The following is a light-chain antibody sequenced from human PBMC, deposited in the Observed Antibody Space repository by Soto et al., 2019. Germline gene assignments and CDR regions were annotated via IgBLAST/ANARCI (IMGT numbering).Light chain of an antibody. Sequence: QSALTQPRSVSGSPGQSVTIACTGTSSDVGDYNYVSWYQQHPGKAPTLLIYAVNMRPSGVPDRFSGSKSGNTASLTISGLQAEDEADYSGCSYAGSYTWVFGGGTQLTVL. CDR3: CSYAGSYTWV. V-gene: IGLV2-11*01. CDR1: SSDVGDYNY. CDR2: AVN. J-gene: IGLJ3*02.